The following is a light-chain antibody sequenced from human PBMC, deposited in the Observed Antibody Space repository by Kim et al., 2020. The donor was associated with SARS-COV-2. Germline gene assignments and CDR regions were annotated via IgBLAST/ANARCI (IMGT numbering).Light chain of an antibody. Sequence: QSDLTQPASVSGSPGQSITISCTGTDSDVGGHNTVSWYQQHPGKVPKVIIYNVNTRPSGVSNRISGSKSGNTASLTISGLQAEDEADYYCSSYTLSQTYVFGTGTKVTVL. CDR3: SSYTLSQTYV. CDR2: NVN. CDR1: DSDVGGHNT. J-gene: IGLJ1*01. V-gene: IGLV2-14*01.